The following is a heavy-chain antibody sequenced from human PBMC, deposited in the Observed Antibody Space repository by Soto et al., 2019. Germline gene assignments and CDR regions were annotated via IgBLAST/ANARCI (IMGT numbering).Heavy chain of an antibody. CDR2: INPSGGST. CDR3: ARVNGYCSGGSCYSVWFDP. V-gene: IGHV1-46*01. Sequence: ASVKVSCKASGYTFTSYYMHWVRQAPGQGLEWMGIINPSGGSTSYAQKFQGRVTMTMDTSTSTVYMELSSLRSEDTAVYYCARVNGYCSGGSCYSVWFDPWGQGTLVTVSS. D-gene: IGHD2-15*01. J-gene: IGHJ5*02. CDR1: GYTFTSYY.